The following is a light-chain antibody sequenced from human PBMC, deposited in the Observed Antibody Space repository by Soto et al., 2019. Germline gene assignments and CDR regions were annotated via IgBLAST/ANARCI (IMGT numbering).Light chain of an antibody. J-gene: IGLJ3*02. CDR1: SSNIGAHYD. CDR3: QSYDSSLSGSWV. V-gene: IGLV1-40*01. Sequence: QSVLTQPPSVSGAPGQRVTISCTGSSSNIGAHYDVHWYQQLPGTAPKLLIYGNSNRPSGVPDRFSGSKSGTSASLAITDLQAEDEADYYCQSYDSSLSGSWVFGGGTKLTVL. CDR2: GNS.